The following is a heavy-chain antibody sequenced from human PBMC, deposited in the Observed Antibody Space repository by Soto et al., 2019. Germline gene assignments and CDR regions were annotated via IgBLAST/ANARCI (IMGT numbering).Heavy chain of an antibody. V-gene: IGHV1-69*04. Sequence: SVKVSWKASGGTFSSYTISWVRQAPGQGLEWMGRIIPILGIANYAQRFQGRVTITADKSTSTAYMELSSLRSEDTAVYYCATDFGVKSGRYAFDYWGEGTLVTV. J-gene: IGHJ4*02. CDR2: IIPILGIA. CDR1: GGTFSSYT. D-gene: IGHD1-26*01. CDR3: ATDFGVKSGRYAFDY.